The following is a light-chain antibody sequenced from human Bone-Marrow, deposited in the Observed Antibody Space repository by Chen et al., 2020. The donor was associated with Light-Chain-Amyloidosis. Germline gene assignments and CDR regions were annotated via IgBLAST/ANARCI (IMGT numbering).Light chain of an antibody. CDR2: DDS. CDR1: NIGSTS. J-gene: IGLJ3*02. V-gene: IGLV3-21*02. CDR3: QVWERSSDRPV. Sequence: SYVLTQPSSVSVAPGQTATIACGGNNIGSTSVHWYQQTPGQAPLLVVYDDSDRPSGIPERLSGCNSGNTATLTSSRVEAGEEADYYCQVWERSSDRPVFGGGTKLTVL.